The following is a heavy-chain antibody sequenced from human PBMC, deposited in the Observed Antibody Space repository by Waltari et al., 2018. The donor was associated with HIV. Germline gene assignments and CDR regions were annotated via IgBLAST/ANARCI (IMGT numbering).Heavy chain of an antibody. J-gene: IGHJ6*02. CDR1: GFTFSSYW. D-gene: IGHD6-19*01. V-gene: IGHV3-7*01. Sequence: EVQLVESGGGLVQPGGSLRLSCAASGFTFSSYWSIWVRQAPGKGLEWVANIKQDGSGKYYVDSVKGRFTISRDNAKNSLYLQMNSLRAEDTAVYYCARDGVAGRGDYYYGMDVWGQGTTVTVSS. CDR3: ARDGVAGRGDYYYGMDV. CDR2: IKQDGSGK.